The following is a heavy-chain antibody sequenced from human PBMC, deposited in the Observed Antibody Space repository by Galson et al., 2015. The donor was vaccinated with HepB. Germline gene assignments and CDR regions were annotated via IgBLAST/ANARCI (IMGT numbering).Heavy chain of an antibody. CDR2: ITYDGNTV. D-gene: IGHD6-13*01. J-gene: IGHJ1*01. Sequence: SLRLSCAAGGFTFSSYAMYWVRQAPGKGLEWLAVITYDGNTVDYADSVKGRFTISRDNSNNTLFLDMASLREDDTAVYYCSRAPAAAGTGYSQHWGQGTLVIVSS. CDR3: SRAPAAAGTGYSQH. CDR1: GFTFSSYA. V-gene: IGHV3-30-3*01.